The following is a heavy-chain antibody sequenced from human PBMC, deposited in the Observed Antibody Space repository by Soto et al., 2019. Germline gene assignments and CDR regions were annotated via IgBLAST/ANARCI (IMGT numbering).Heavy chain of an antibody. V-gene: IGHV4-59*08. Sequence: SETLSLTCTVSGGSIGSYYWSWIRQPPGKGLEWIGYIYYSGSTNYNPSLKSRVTISVDTSKNQFSLKLSSVTAADTAVYYCARRYGGSLDCWGQGTLVTVSS. D-gene: IGHD1-26*01. CDR1: GGSIGSYY. CDR2: IYYSGST. J-gene: IGHJ4*02. CDR3: ARRYGGSLDC.